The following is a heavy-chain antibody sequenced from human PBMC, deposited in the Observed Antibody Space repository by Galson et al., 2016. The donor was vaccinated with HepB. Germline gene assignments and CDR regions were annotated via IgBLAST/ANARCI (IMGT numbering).Heavy chain of an antibody. CDR2: IYPGDSDT. Sequence: QSGAEVKKPGESLKISCKGSGYSFTSYCIGWVRQMPGKGLEWMGIIYPGDSDTRYSPSFQGQVTISADKSISTAYLQWSSLKASDPAMYYCARLMVGGVRDYYGMDVWGQGTTVIVSS. CDR3: ARLMVGGVRDYYGMDV. J-gene: IGHJ6*02. D-gene: IGHD3-10*01. CDR1: GYSFTSYC. V-gene: IGHV5-51*01.